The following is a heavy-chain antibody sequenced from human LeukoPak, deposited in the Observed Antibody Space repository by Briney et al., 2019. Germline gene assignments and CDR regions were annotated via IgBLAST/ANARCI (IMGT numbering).Heavy chain of an antibody. Sequence: ASVKVSCKASGGTFSSYAISWVRQAPGQGLEWMGGIIPIFGTANYAQKFQGRVTIIADKTTSTAYMELSGLISEDTAVYYCARSSGSYVDGGYYYYYMDVWGKGTTVTVSS. CDR1: GGTFSSYA. J-gene: IGHJ6*03. CDR3: ARSSGSYVDGGYYYYYMDV. V-gene: IGHV1-69*06. D-gene: IGHD1-26*01. CDR2: IIPIFGTA.